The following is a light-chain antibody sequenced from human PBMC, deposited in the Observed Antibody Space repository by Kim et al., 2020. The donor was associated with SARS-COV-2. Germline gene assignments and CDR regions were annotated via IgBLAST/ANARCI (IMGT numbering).Light chain of an antibody. V-gene: IGKV1-5*03. J-gene: IGKJ2*01. CDR3: QQYSSHPHT. CDR1: HNIISW. Sequence: SSSVVDGFPLSCRVNHNIISWLAWYQQRPGQAPQLLIYKASTLESGVPSRFSGSGSGTEFTLTINNLQPDDFATYHCQQYSSHPHTFGQGTKLEI. CDR2: KAS.